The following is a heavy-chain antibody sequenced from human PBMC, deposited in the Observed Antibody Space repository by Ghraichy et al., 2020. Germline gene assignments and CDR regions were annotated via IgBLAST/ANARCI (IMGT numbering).Heavy chain of an antibody. Sequence: GGSPRLSCAASGFTFSSYDMHWVRQPIGKGLEWVSGIGIAGDTYYQGSVKGRFTISRENAKNSLYLQMNSLRAGDTAMYYCARGIMATDRDGYCDLWGRCTLVTVSS. V-gene: IGHV3-13*01. CDR3: ARGIMATDRDGYCDL. J-gene: IGHJ2*01. CDR1: GFTFSSYD. CDR2: IGIAGDT. D-gene: IGHD5-12*01.